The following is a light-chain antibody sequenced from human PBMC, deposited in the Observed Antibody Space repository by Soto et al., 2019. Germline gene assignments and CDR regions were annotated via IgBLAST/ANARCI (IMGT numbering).Light chain of an antibody. CDR2: GAS. CDR3: QQYNKWPPYT. V-gene: IGKV3-15*01. J-gene: IGKJ2*01. CDR1: QSISSN. Sequence: EIVMTQSPANLSVSPGERATLSCRASQSISSNLAWYQQKPGQGHRLLIYGASTRATGIPARFSGSGSGTELTLTISRLQSEDFAVYYCQQYNKWPPYTFGQGTKLEIK.